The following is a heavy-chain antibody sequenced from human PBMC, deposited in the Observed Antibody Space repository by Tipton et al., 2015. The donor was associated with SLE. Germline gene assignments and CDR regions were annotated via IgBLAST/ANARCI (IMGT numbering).Heavy chain of an antibody. D-gene: IGHD3-22*01. CDR1: GFTFSTYW. V-gene: IGHV3-7*03. CDR3: AKVRPPNFYDSNFDY. J-gene: IGHJ4*02. Sequence: GSLRLSCVASGFTFSTYWMSWVRQAPGKGLEWVANINQDESAKYYVDSVKGRFTISRDNSKNTLYLQMNGLRADDTAVYYCAKVRPPNFYDSNFDYWGQGTLVTVSS. CDR2: INQDESAK.